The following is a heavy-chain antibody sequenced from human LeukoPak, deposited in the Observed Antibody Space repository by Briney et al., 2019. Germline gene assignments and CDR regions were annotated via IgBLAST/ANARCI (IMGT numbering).Heavy chain of an antibody. CDR3: AKDLDTAMVPFDY. CDR1: GFTFSSYW. J-gene: IGHJ4*02. V-gene: IGHV3-7*03. D-gene: IGHD5-18*01. CDR2: IKQDGSEK. Sequence: GGSLRLSCAASGFTFSSYWMSWVRQAPGKGLEWVANIKQDGSEKYYVDSVKGRFTISRDNAKNSLYLQMNSLRAEDTAVYYCAKDLDTAMVPFDYWGQGTLVTVSS.